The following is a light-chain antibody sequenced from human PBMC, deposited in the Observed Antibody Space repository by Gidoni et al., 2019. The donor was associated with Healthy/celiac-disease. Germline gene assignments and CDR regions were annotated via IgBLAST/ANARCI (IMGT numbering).Light chain of an antibody. CDR1: QGISSY. J-gene: IGKJ1*01. CDR3: QQLNSYPTT. V-gene: IGKV1-9*01. CDR2: AAS. Sequence: DIQLTQSPSFLSASVGDRVTITCRASQGISSYLAWYQQKPGKAPKLLIYAASTLQSGVPSRFSGSGSGTEFTLTISSLQSEDFATYYCQQLNSYPTTFGQGTKVEIK.